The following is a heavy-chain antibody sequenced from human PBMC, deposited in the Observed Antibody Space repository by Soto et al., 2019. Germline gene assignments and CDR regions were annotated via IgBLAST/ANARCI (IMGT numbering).Heavy chain of an antibody. Sequence: SETLSLTCTVSGDPLNTGGYYWSWIRHLPGKGLEWLGYIYYSGNTYYNPSLKGRVNISGDMSKKQFSLRLSSVTAADTAVYHCARVSSDWFDPWGPGIQITVSS. D-gene: IGHD3-10*01. CDR2: IYYSGNT. J-gene: IGHJ5*02. V-gene: IGHV4-31*03. CDR3: ARVSSDWFDP. CDR1: GDPLNTGGYY.